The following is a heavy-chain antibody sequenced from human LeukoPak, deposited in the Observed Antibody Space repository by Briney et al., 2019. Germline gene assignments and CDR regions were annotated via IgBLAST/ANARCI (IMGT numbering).Heavy chain of an antibody. CDR1: GFTFSSYS. J-gene: IGHJ4*02. CDR3: ARDRADFWSGDYDY. D-gene: IGHD3-3*01. V-gene: IGHV3-21*01. Sequence: PGGSLRLSCAASGFTFSSYSMTWVRQAPGKGLEWVSSISSSSSYIYYADSVKGRFTISRDNAKNSLYLQMNSLRAEDTAVYYCARDRADFWSGDYDYWGQGTLVTVSS. CDR2: ISSSSSYI.